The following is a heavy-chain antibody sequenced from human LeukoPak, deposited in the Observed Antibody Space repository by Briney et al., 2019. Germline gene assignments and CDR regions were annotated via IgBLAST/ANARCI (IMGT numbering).Heavy chain of an antibody. CDR3: ARDGETGQFDY. CDR1: GFTFSSYG. CDR2: ISTNGGST. V-gene: IGHV3-64*01. J-gene: IGHJ4*02. D-gene: IGHD3-10*01. Sequence: GGSLRLSCATSGFTFSSYGMHWVRQAPGKGLEYVSAISTNGGSTYYANSVKGRFTISRDNSKNTLYPQMGSLRADDMAVYYCARDGETGQFDYWGQGTLVTVSS.